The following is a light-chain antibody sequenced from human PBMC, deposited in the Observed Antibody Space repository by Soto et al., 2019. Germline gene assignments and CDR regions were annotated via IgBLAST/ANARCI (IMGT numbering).Light chain of an antibody. V-gene: IGLV2-11*01. Sequence: QSALTQPRPVSGSPGQSVTISCTGTSSDVGGYNYVSWYQQHQGKAPKLMIYDVNKRPSGVPDRFSGSKSGNTASLTISGLQADDEADYYCCSYAGSYIFYVFGTGTKVTVL. CDR2: DVN. CDR3: CSYAGSYIFYV. CDR1: SSDVGGYNY. J-gene: IGLJ1*01.